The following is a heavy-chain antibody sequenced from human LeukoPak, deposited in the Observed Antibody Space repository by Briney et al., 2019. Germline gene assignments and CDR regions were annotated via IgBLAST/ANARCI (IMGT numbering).Heavy chain of an antibody. Sequence: ASVKVSCKASGYTFTGYQIHWVRQAPGQGLEWMGRINPNSGGTNYAQKFQGRVTMTRDTSISTAYMELSGLTSDDTAVYYCARDKVSGGSYSTRFDYWGQGTLVTVSS. D-gene: IGHD1-26*01. J-gene: IGHJ4*02. CDR3: ARDKVSGGSYSTRFDY. CDR1: GYTFTGYQ. V-gene: IGHV1-2*06. CDR2: INPNSGGT.